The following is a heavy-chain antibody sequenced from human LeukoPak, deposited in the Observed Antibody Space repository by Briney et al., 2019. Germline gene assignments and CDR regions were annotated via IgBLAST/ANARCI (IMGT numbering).Heavy chain of an antibody. CDR1: GFTFTSSP. CDR2: IVVGSGNT. V-gene: IGHV1-58*01. Sequence: ASVKVSRKASGFTFTSSPLQWVRQPRGQRLEWIGWIVVGSGNTNYAQNFQERVTITRDMSTNTAYMELSSLRSEDTSVYYCATGSGWYSPDYWGQGTLVTASS. D-gene: IGHD6-19*01. J-gene: IGHJ4*02. CDR3: ATGSGWYSPDY.